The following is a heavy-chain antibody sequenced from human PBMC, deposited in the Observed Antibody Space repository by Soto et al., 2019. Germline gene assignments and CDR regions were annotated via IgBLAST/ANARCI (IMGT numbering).Heavy chain of an antibody. J-gene: IGHJ4*02. V-gene: IGHV4-61*08. CDR1: GGCCKSGGYS. D-gene: IGHD3-3*01. CDR2: VYHTGRT. CDR3: ARDFAYFDS. Sequence: SETLSLTGIVSGGCCKSGGYSWSWIRQPPGKRLEWIGYVYHTGRTSYNPSLKSRVSISMDTSKNQFSLNLDSVTAADTAVYFCARDFAYFDSWGQGTLVTVSS.